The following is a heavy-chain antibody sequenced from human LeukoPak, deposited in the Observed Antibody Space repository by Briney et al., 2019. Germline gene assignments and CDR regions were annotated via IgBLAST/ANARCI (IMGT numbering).Heavy chain of an antibody. Sequence: SETLSLTCTVSAGSISSGAYYWSWIRQPAGKGLEWIGRVHTGGSANYSPSLWSRVTISLDTSQNQFSLGLTSVTAADTAIYYCARSLPYCSSSSCYSYGMDVWGQGPRSPSP. V-gene: IGHV4-61*02. D-gene: IGHD2-2*01. CDR1: AGSISSGAYY. CDR2: VHTGGSA. CDR3: ARSLPYCSSSSCYSYGMDV. J-gene: IGHJ6*02.